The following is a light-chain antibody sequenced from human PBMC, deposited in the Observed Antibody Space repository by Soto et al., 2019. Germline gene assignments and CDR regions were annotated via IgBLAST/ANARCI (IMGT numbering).Light chain of an antibody. CDR1: RSNIGAGYD. CDR2: GDN. CDR3: QSYDSSLSGSRV. J-gene: IGLJ3*02. Sequence: QSVLTQPPSVSGAPGQRVTISCTGSRSNIGAGYDVHWYQQLPGTAPKLLIYGDNNRPSGVPDRFSGSKSGTSAYLAICGLQAEDEADYHCQSYDSSLSGSRVFGGGTKVTVL. V-gene: IGLV1-40*01.